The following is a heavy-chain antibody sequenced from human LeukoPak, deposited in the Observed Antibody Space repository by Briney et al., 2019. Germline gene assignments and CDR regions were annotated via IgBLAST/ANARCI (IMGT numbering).Heavy chain of an antibody. CDR1: GVTFSSYS. CDR2: ISGSGGST. D-gene: IGHD2-15*01. Sequence: GGSLRLSCAASGVTFSSYSMNWVRQAPGKGLEWGSAISGSGGSTYYADSVKGRFTISRDNYKNTLYLQMNSLRAEDTAVYYCAKDQIVVTPSYGMDVWGQGTTVTVSS. J-gene: IGHJ6*02. CDR3: AKDQIVVTPSYGMDV. V-gene: IGHV3-23*01.